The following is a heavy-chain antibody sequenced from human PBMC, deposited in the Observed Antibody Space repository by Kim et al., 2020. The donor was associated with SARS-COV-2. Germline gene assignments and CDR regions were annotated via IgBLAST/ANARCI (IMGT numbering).Heavy chain of an antibody. D-gene: IGHD3-10*01. CDR3: ARLGRFGFGELLGFDY. CDR1: GFTFSSYW. V-gene: IGHV3-74*01. J-gene: IGHJ4*02. Sequence: GGSLRLSCAASGFTFSSYWMHWVRQAPGKGLVWVSRINSDGSSTSYADSVKGRFTISRDNAKNTLYLQMNSLRAEDTAVYYCARLGRFGFGELLGFDYWGQGTLVTVSS. CDR2: INSDGSST.